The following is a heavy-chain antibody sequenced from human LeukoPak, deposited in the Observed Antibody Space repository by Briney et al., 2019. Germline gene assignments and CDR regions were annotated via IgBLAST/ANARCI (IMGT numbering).Heavy chain of an antibody. J-gene: IGHJ4*02. D-gene: IGHD6-19*01. V-gene: IGHV4-38-2*02. CDR2: IYHSGST. CDR1: GYSISSGYY. Sequence: SETLSLTCTVSGYSISSGYYWGWIRQPPGKGLEWIGSIYHSGSTYYNPSLKSRVTISVDTSKNQFSLKLSSVTAADTAVYYCAREHSSGWFWIDYWGQGTLVTVSS. CDR3: AREHSSGWFWIDY.